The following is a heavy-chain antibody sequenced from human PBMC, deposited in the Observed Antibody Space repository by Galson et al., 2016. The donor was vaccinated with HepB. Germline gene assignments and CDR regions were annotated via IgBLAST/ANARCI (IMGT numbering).Heavy chain of an antibody. D-gene: IGHD2-8*02. Sequence: SETLSLTCAVSGGPISSNNWWTWVRQPPGEGLEWIGEIYHSGSTNYNPSLKSRVTISVDKSKNQFSLKLTSVTAADTAMYYCARFLLDGMDVWGQGTTVAVSS. J-gene: IGHJ6*02. CDR3: ARFLLDGMDV. V-gene: IGHV4-4*02. CDR1: GGPISSNNW. CDR2: IYHSGST.